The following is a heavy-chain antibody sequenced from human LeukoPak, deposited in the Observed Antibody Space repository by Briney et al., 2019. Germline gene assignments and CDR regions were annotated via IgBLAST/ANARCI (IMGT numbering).Heavy chain of an antibody. V-gene: IGHV3-7*01. D-gene: IGHD2-21*01. J-gene: IGHJ4*02. CDR3: ARWGLAYTSDF. CDR1: GFSFSTYW. CDR2: INPGASEK. Sequence: PGGSLRLSCAASGFSFSTYWMAWVRQAPGKGLEWVANINPGASEKYYVDSVKGRFTISRDDAKTSLYLQMDNLRVEDTAVYSCARWGLAYTSDFWGQGTLVTVSS.